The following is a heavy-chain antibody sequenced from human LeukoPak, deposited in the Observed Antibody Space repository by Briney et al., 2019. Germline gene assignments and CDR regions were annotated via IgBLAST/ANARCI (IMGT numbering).Heavy chain of an antibody. D-gene: IGHD3-10*01. J-gene: IGHJ4*02. CDR2: IYYSGST. CDR3: ARVGSGLSAFDY. V-gene: IGHV4-39*01. Sequence: SETLSLTCTVSGGSISSSSYYWGWIRQPPGKGLEWIGSIYYSGSTYYNPSLKSRVTISVDTSKNQFSLKLSSVTAADTAVYYCARVGSGLSAFDYWGQGSLVTISS. CDR1: GGSISSSSYY.